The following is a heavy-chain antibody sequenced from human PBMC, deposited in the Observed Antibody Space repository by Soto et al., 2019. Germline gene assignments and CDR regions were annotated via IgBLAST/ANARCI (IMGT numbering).Heavy chain of an antibody. J-gene: IGHJ5*02. CDR3: ARDPAAAGWFDP. D-gene: IGHD6-13*01. CDR1: GFTFSDYY. CDR2: ISSSGSTI. V-gene: IGHV3-11*01. Sequence: GGSLRLSCASSGFTFSDYYMGWIRQAPGKGLEWVSYISSSGSTIYYADSVKGRFTISRDNAKNSLYLQMNSLRAEDTAVYYCARDPAAAGWFDPWGQGTLVTVSS.